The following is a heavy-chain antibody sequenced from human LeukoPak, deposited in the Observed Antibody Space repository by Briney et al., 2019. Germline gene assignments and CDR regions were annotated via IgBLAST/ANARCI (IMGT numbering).Heavy chain of an antibody. D-gene: IGHD5-12*01. V-gene: IGHV4-34*01. CDR1: GGSFSGYY. Sequence: TSQTLSLTCAGYGGSFSGYYWSWIRHPPGKGLEWIGEINHSGSTNYNPSLKSRVTISVDTSKNQFSLKLSSVTAADTAVYYCARGSGYRIFDYWGQGTLVTVSS. J-gene: IGHJ4*02. CDR3: ARGSGYRIFDY. CDR2: INHSGST.